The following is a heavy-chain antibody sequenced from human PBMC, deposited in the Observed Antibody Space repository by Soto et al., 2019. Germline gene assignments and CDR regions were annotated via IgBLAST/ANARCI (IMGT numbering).Heavy chain of an antibody. CDR2: ISYDGSNK. CDR1: GFTFSSYG. Sequence: ESVGGVVQPGRSLRLSCAASGFTFSSYGMHWVRQAPGKGLEWVAVISYDGSNKYYADSVKGRFTISRDNSKNTLYLQMNSLRAEDTAVYYCAKDRSSSWPYYYYGMDVWGQGTTVTVSS. V-gene: IGHV3-30*18. CDR3: AKDRSSSWPYYYYGMDV. J-gene: IGHJ6*02. D-gene: IGHD6-13*01.